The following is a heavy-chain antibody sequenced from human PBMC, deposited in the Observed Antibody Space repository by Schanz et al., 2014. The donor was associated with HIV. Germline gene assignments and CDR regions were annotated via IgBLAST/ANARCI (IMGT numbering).Heavy chain of an antibody. D-gene: IGHD2-15*01. CDR1: GFTLEDYA. CDR2: MSWNRRRI. CDR3: ARVASAVDGADYGMDV. J-gene: IGHJ6*02. Sequence: EVQVVESGGGLVQPGRSLRLSCAASGFTLEDYAMHWVRQVPGKGLEWVSGMSWNRRRIGYGDSVKGRFTISRDKSKNTLYLQMNSLRVEDTAVYFCARVASAVDGADYGMDVWGQGIMVTASS. V-gene: IGHV3-9*01.